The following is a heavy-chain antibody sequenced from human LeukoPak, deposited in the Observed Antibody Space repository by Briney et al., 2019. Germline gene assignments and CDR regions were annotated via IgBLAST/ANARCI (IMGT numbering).Heavy chain of an antibody. V-gene: IGHV3-7*01. J-gene: IGHJ3*01. CDR1: GFTFSYYW. CDR2: IKHDESEK. D-gene: IGHD2-15*01. CDR3: ARGYCSGGSCYRNAFDV. Sequence: PGGSLRLSCAASGFTFSYYWMGWVRQAPGKGLEWVAYIKHDESEKYYVESVKGRFTISRDNAKNSLHLPMNSLRAEPEARYYCARGYCSGGSCYRNAFDVWGQGTMVTVSS.